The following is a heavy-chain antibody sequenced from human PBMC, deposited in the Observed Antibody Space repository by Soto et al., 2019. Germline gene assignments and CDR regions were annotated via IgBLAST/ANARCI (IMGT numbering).Heavy chain of an antibody. CDR2: IIPIIGIA. V-gene: IGHV1-69*02. Sequence: QVQLVHSGAEVKKPGSSVKVSCKASGGTFSSYTISWVRQAPGQGLEWMGRIIPIIGIANYAQKFQGRVTITADKSTSTAYMELSSLRSEDTAVYYCARTSFLDYYDSSGHDYWGQGTLVTVSS. J-gene: IGHJ4*02. CDR3: ARTSFLDYYDSSGHDY. D-gene: IGHD3-22*01. CDR1: GGTFSSYT.